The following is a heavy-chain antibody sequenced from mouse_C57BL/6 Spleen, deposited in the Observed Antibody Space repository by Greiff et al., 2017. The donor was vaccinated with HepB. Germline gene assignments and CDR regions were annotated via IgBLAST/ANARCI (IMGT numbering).Heavy chain of an antibody. V-gene: IGHV5-6*01. J-gene: IGHJ2*01. CDR3: ARELEYYFDY. CDR2: ISSGGSYT. Sequence: EVKLVESGGDLVKPGGSLKLSCAASGFTFSSYGMSWVRQTPDKRLEWVATISSGGSYTYYPDSVKGRFTISRDNAKNTLYLQMSSLKSEDTAMYHCARELEYYFDYWGQGTTLTVSS. CDR1: GFTFSSYG.